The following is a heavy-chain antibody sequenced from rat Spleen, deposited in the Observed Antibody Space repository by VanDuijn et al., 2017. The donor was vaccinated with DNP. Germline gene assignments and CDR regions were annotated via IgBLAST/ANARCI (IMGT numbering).Heavy chain of an antibody. V-gene: IGHV5-31*01. D-gene: IGHD5-1*01. CDR3: TRGAGSPYWSFDF. CDR2: ITGSGGGT. J-gene: IGHJ1*01. Sequence: EVQLVESGGGLVQPGRSLKLSCAASGFTFNDYWMAWIRQVPGKGLEWLGAITGSGGGTYYSGSVKGRFTISRDNAKNTLYLQMNSLRSEDTATYYCTRGAGSPYWSFDFWGPGTVVTVSS. CDR1: GFTFNDYW.